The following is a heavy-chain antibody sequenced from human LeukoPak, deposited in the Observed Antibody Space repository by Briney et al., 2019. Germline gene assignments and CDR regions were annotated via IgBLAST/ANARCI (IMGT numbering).Heavy chain of an antibody. CDR2: IYYSGST. CDR3: GRSVRKVVRFDS. CDR1: GGSISNYY. V-gene: IGHV4-39*01. D-gene: IGHD2-15*01. J-gene: IGHJ4*02. Sequence: PSETLSLTCTVSGGSISNYYWGWIRQPPGKGLEWVGNIYYSGSTYYNPSLKSRVSISVDTSNNQFSLKLSSVTAADTAVYYCGRSVRKVVRFDSWGQGTLVTVSS.